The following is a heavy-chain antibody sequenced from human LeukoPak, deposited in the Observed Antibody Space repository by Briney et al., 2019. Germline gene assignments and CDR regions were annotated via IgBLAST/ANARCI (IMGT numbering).Heavy chain of an antibody. CDR3: TTDKASYYYYGMDV. CDR2: IKSKMDDATT. V-gene: IGHV3-15*01. J-gene: IGHJ6*02. CDR1: GFTPSNAW. Sequence: RGCLRLSCAASGFTPSNAWMSWVRHAPGEGLEWVGRIKSKMDDATTDYAAPVKGRFTISRDDTKNTLYLQMNSMKTEDTAVYYCTTDKASYYYYGMDVWGQGTTVTVSS.